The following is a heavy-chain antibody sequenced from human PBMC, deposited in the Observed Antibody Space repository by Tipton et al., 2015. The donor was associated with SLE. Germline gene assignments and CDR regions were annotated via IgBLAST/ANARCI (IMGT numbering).Heavy chain of an antibody. D-gene: IGHD3-10*01. Sequence: TLSLTCAVYGGSFSGYYWGWIRQPPGKGLEWIGEINQSGTSKFSPSLKSRVTISMYTSKNQFSLSLNSVTAADTAVYYCATYYGTGGFSYWGQGMLVTVSP. V-gene: IGHV4-34*01. J-gene: IGHJ4*02. CDR1: GGSFSGYY. CDR2: INQSGTS. CDR3: ATYYGTGGFSY.